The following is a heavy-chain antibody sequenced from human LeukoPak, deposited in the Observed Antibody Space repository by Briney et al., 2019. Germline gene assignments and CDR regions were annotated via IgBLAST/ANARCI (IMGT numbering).Heavy chain of an antibody. J-gene: IGHJ2*01. V-gene: IGHV1-69*13. CDR1: GGTFSSYA. Sequence: SVKVSCKASGGTFSSYAISWVRQAPGQGLEWMGGIIPIFGTANYAQKFQGRVTITADESTSTAYMELSSLRSEDTAVYYCARTVLGYCSGGSCYSSYWYFDLWGRGTLVTVSS. CDR2: IIPIFGTA. D-gene: IGHD2-15*01. CDR3: ARTVLGYCSGGSCYSSYWYFDL.